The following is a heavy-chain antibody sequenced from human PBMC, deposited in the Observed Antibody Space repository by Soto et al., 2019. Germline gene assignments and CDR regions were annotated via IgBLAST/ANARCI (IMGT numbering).Heavy chain of an antibody. Sequence: QVQLEESGGGLVQPGGSLRVSCAASGFIFSDYYMSWIRQAPGKGLEWIAYMGSSGYTMEYADSVKGRFSISRDNAKNSLFLQMNSLRAEDTAVYFCARGNWSFDLWGRGTLVTVSS. J-gene: IGHJ2*01. CDR2: MGSSGYTM. CDR3: ARGNWSFDL. V-gene: IGHV3-11*01. CDR1: GFIFSDYY.